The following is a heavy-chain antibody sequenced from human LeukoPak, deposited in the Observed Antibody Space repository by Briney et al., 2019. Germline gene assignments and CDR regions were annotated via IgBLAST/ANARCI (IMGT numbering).Heavy chain of an antibody. V-gene: IGHV4-38-2*01. J-gene: IGHJ6*03. CDR3: RGLYYYYYMDV. Sequence: SETLSLTCAVSGYSISSGYYWGWIRQPPGKGLEWIGSIYHSGSTYYNPSLKSRVTISVDTSKNQFSLKLSSVTAADTAVYYCRGLYYYYYMDVWGQGTLVTVSS. CDR2: IYHSGST. D-gene: IGHD3-16*01. CDR1: GYSISSGYY.